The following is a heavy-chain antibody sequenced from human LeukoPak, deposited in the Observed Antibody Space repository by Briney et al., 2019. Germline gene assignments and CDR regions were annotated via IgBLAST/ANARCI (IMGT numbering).Heavy chain of an antibody. V-gene: IGHV1-2*02. CDR1: GYTFTDYY. CDR2: ISPDSDFT. D-gene: IGHD1-26*01. CDR3: ARDIGVWDEKTFDY. J-gene: IGHJ4*02. Sequence: ASVKVSCKPSGYTFTDYYIHWVRQAPGQGLEWMGWISPDSDFTKYAQTFQDRVTLTRDTSISTVYMELSRLRSDDTAMYFCARDIGVWDEKTFDYWGEGTLVTVSS.